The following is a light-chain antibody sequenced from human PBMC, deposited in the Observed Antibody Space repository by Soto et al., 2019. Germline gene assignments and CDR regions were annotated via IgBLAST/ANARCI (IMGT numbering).Light chain of an antibody. Sequence: DIQMTQSPSTLSASVGDRVTITCRASQSISSWLAWYQQKPGKAPKLLIYKASSLDSGVPSRFSGSGSGTAITLTISSLQPDDFATYYCQQYNSYSTFGPGTKVYIK. CDR3: QQYNSYST. CDR1: QSISSW. J-gene: IGKJ3*01. CDR2: KAS. V-gene: IGKV1-5*03.